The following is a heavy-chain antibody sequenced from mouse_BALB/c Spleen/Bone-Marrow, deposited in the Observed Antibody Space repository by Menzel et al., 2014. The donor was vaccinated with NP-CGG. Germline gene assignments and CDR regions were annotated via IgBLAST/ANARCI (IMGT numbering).Heavy chain of an antibody. CDR3: ARSGGYDGYSY. V-gene: IGHV1-4*01. CDR2: INPSTGYT. D-gene: IGHD2-2*01. J-gene: IGHJ2*01. CDR1: GYPFTRYW. Sequence: QLQLQHPGAELAKPGASENMSRNDSGYPFTRYWMHWVKQRPGQGLEWIGYINPSTGYTEYNQKFKDKATLTADKSSSTAYMQLSSLTSEDSAVYYCARSGGYDGYSYWRQGTTLTVSA.